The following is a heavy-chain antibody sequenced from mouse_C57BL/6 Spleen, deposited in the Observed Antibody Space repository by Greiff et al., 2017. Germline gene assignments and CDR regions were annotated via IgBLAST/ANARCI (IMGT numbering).Heavy chain of an antibody. CDR2: IHPNSGST. J-gene: IGHJ2*01. Sequence: QVQLQQPGAELVKPGASVKLSCKASGYTFTSYWMHWVKQRPGQGLEWIGMIHPNSGSTNYNAKFKSKATLTVDKSSSTAYMQLSSLTSEDSAVYYCARDSSGYDYFDYWGQGTTLTVSS. D-gene: IGHD3-2*02. CDR1: GYTFTSYW. CDR3: ARDSSGYDYFDY. V-gene: IGHV1-64*01.